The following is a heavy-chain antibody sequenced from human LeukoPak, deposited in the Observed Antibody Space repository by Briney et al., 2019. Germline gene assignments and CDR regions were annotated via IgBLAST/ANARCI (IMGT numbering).Heavy chain of an antibody. CDR1: GGTFSSYA. V-gene: IGHV1-69*13. J-gene: IGHJ4*02. D-gene: IGHD3-22*01. Sequence: SVKVSCKASGGTFSSYAISWVRQAPGQGLEWMGGLIPIFGTANYAQKFQGRVTITADESTSTAYMELSSLRSEDTAVYYCARDVVAYYYDSSGYYYGGYWGQGTLVTVSS. CDR2: LIPIFGTA. CDR3: ARDVVAYYYDSSGYYYGGY.